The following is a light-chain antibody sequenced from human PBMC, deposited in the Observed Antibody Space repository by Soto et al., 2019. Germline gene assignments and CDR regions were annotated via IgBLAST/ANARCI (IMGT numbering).Light chain of an antibody. CDR2: AAS. V-gene: IGKV1-39*01. Sequence: DIQMTQSPSSLSASVGDRVTITCRASQSIDNYLSWYQQIPGKAPKLLIYAASNLQRGVPSRFSGSGSGTEFTLTISNLQPDDFAVYYCQQSYNSPQTFGQGTKVDIK. CDR3: QQSYNSPQT. J-gene: IGKJ1*01. CDR1: QSIDNY.